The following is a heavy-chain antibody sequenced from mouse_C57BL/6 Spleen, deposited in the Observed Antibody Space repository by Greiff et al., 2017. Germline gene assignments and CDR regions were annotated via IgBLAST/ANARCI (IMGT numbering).Heavy chain of an antibody. V-gene: IGHV8-12*01. CDR3: ARRVYYGNLYYYALDY. J-gene: IGHJ4*01. CDR2: IYWDDDK. Sequence: QVTLKVSGPGILQSSQTLSLTCSFSGFSLSTSGMGVSWLRQPSGKGLEWLAHIYWDDDKRNNPSLKSRLTISKDTSRNQVFLKITSVDTADTATYYWARRVYYGNLYYYALDYWGQGTSVTVSS. D-gene: IGHD2-1*01. CDR1: GFSLSTSGMG.